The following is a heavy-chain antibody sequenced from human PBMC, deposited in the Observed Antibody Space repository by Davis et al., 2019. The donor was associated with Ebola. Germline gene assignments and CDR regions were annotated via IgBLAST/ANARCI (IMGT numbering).Heavy chain of an antibody. CDR3: AKDCGYSGYYYYYYGMDV. V-gene: IGHV3-30*04. Sequence: GESLKISCAASGFTFSGSAMHWVRQAPGKGLEWVAVISYDGSNKYYADSVKGRFTISRDNSKNTLYLQMNSLRAEDTAVYYCAKDCGYSGYYYYYYGMDVWGQGTTVTVSS. D-gene: IGHD5-12*01. J-gene: IGHJ6*02. CDR1: GFTFSGSA. CDR2: ISYDGSNK.